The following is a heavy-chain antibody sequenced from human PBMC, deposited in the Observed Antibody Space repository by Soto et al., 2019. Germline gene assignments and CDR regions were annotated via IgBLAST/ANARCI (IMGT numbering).Heavy chain of an antibody. Sequence: GASVKVSCKASGGTFSSYAISWVRQAPGQGLEWMGGIIPIFGTANYAQKFQGRVTITADESTSTAYMELSSLRSEDTAVYYCARVLPELLISAPGTLEYYYGIDVWGQGTTVTASS. CDR3: ARVLPELLISAPGTLEYYYGIDV. CDR1: GGTFSSYA. D-gene: IGHD6-13*01. J-gene: IGHJ6*02. V-gene: IGHV1-69*13. CDR2: IIPIFGTA.